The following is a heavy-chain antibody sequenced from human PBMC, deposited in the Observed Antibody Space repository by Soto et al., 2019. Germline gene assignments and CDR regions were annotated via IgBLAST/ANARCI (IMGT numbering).Heavy chain of an antibody. CDR3: ARDTYSGYDFGL. J-gene: IGHJ5*02. D-gene: IGHD5-12*01. CDR1: GASVAGGSYY. CDR2: IPSRGRP. V-gene: IGHV4-30-4*01. Sequence: QVQLRESGPGLVKPSQTLSLTCSVSGASVAGGSYYWSWVRQPPGKGLEWIGYIPSRGRPFYNPSLTSRGTISADTSKNQLSLQLTSVTAADTAVYICARDTYSGYDFGLWGQGTLVTVSS.